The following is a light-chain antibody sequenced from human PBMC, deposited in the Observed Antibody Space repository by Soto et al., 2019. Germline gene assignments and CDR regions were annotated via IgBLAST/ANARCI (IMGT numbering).Light chain of an antibody. Sequence: QSVLTQPPSASGTPGQTVTISCSGGSSNIGSNSVHWYQQLPGSAPKLLIYTNNQRPSGVPDRFSGSKSGTSASLVVSGLQSEDEGDYFCAAWDDSLNGPVFGGGTKVTVL. V-gene: IGLV1-44*01. J-gene: IGLJ2*01. CDR1: SSNIGSNS. CDR3: AAWDDSLNGPV. CDR2: TNN.